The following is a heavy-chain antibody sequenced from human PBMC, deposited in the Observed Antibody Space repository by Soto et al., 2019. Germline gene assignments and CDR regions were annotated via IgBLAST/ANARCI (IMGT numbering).Heavy chain of an antibody. V-gene: IGHV3-48*01. CDR1: GFTFSSYS. CDR2: ISSSSSTI. CDR3: ARDQQWLALDYYYMDV. Sequence: GGSLRLSCAASGFTFSSYSMNWVRQAPGKGLEWVSYISSSSSTIYYADSVKGRFTISRDNAKNPLYLQMNSLRAEETAVYYCARDQQWLALDYYYMDVWGKGTTVTVSS. J-gene: IGHJ6*03. D-gene: IGHD6-19*01.